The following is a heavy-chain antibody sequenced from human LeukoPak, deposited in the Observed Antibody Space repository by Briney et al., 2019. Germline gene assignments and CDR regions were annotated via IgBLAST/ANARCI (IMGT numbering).Heavy chain of an antibody. CDR1: ELTFSSYE. J-gene: IGHJ1*01. CDR3: IPPAAGLRRTISTEYFQH. D-gene: IGHD6-13*01. V-gene: IGHV3-48*03. Sequence: GGSLRLSCAAAELTFSSYEMYWVRQAPGKGLEWVSYISGSGETIYYADSVKVRFTISRDNANKSLYLRMSSLRVEDTAIYYCIPPAAGLRRTISTEYFQHWGQGALVTVSS. CDR2: ISGSGETI.